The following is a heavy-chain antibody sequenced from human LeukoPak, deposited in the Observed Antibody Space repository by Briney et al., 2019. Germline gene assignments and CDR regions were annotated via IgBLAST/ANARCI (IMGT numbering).Heavy chain of an antibody. Sequence: SETLSLTCTVSSGYISSSSYYWDWIRQPSGRGPEWIGSIYYSGSTYYNPSLKSRVTIFLDPSKNQFSLKLASVTAADTAVYYCARRRYYDSTGYLDWGQGTLVTVSS. D-gene: IGHD3-22*01. CDR2: IYYSGST. CDR1: SGYISSSSYY. J-gene: IGHJ1*01. CDR3: ARRRYYDSTGYLD. V-gene: IGHV4-39*01.